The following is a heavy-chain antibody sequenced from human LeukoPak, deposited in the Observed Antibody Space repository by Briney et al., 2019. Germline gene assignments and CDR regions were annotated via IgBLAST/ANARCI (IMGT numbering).Heavy chain of an antibody. Sequence: ASVKVSCKASGYTFTSYDIHWVRQATGQGLEWMGWMNPNSGNIGYAQKFQGRVTMTRNTSISTAYMELSSLRSEDTAVYYCARARLQIRDYPLGDYWGQGTLVTVSS. V-gene: IGHV1-8*01. CDR2: MNPNSGNI. CDR1: GYTFTSYD. D-gene: IGHD4-17*01. CDR3: ARARLQIRDYPLGDY. J-gene: IGHJ4*02.